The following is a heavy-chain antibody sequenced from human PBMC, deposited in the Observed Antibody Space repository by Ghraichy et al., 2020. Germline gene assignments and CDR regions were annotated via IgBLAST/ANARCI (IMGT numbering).Heavy chain of an antibody. Sequence: LSLTCAASGFTVSSNYMSWVRQAPGKGLEWVSVIYSGGSTYYADSVKGRFTISRDNSKNTLYLQMNSLRAEDTAVYYCASFPGYSYGRDYWGQGTLVTVSS. J-gene: IGHJ4*02. CDR1: GFTVSSNY. CDR3: ASFPGYSYGRDY. V-gene: IGHV3-53*01. D-gene: IGHD5-18*01. CDR2: IYSGGST.